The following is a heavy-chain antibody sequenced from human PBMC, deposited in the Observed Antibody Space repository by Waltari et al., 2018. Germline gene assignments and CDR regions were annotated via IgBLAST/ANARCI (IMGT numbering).Heavy chain of an antibody. V-gene: IGHV1-2*06. CDR1: GYTFTGRY. CDR3: AREATHSYYYFLDV. Sequence: QVQLVQSGAEVKKPGASVKVSCDASGYTFTGRYLHWRRQAPGQGLEWMGRIKTNSGATDDAQKVQDRVTMTSDTSSSTAYMELSGLRSDDTAVYYCAREATHSYYYFLDVWGKGTTVTVSS. CDR2: IKTNSGAT. J-gene: IGHJ6*03.